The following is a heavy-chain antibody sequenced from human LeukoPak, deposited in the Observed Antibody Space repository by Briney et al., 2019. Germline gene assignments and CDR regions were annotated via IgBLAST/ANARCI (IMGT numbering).Heavy chain of an antibody. CDR3: ARDVEKAYYYGAGSYYHEYYFDY. J-gene: IGHJ4*02. CDR2: ISTGGST. D-gene: IGHD3-10*01. V-gene: IGHV4-61*02. CDR1: GGSVRGGNYY. Sequence: TPSETLSLTCTVSGGSVRGGNYYWRWIRQPAGEGLEWIGRISTGGSTNYNPSLKSRVTISLDASKNQFSLMLSSVSAADTAVYYCARDVEKAYYYGAGSYYHEYYFDYWGQGTLVTVSS.